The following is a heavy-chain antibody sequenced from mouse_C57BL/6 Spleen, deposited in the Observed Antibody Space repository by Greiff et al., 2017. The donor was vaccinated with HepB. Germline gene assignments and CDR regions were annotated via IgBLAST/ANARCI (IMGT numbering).Heavy chain of an antibody. CDR2: ISSGSSTI. D-gene: IGHD2-4*01. CDR1: GFTFSDYG. V-gene: IGHV5-17*01. CDR3: ARREHYDLYYFDC. J-gene: IGHJ2*01. Sequence: EVKLMESGGGLVKPGGSLKLSCAASGFTFSDYGMHWVRQAPEKGLEWVAYISSGSSTIYYADTVKGRFTISRDNAKNTLFLQMTSLKSEDTAMYDCARREHYDLYYFDCWGKGTTVTVS.